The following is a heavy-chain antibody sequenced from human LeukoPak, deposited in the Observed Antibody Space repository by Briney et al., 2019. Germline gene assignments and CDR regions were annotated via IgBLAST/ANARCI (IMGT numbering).Heavy chain of an antibody. V-gene: IGHV1-8*01. J-gene: IGHJ4*02. D-gene: IGHD6-19*01. Sequence: ASVKVSCKASGYTFTGYDINWVRQATGQGLEWMGWMNPNSGNTGYAQKFQGRVTMTRNTSISTAYMELSSLRSEDTAVYYCARGEYLAVAGTEGRYWGQGTLVTVSS. CDR1: GYTFTGYD. CDR2: MNPNSGNT. CDR3: ARGEYLAVAGTEGRY.